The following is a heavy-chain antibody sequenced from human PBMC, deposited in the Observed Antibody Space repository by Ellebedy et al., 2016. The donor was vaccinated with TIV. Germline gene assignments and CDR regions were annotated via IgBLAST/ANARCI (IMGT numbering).Heavy chain of an antibody. V-gene: IGHV3-21*01. Sequence: GESLKISXAASGFTFSSYSMNWVRQAPGKGLEWVSSISSSSSYIYYADSVKGRFTISRDNAKNSLYLQMNSLRAEDTAVYYCARDWPDAFDIWGQGTMVTVSS. CDR3: ARDWPDAFDI. J-gene: IGHJ3*02. CDR2: ISSSSSYI. CDR1: GFTFSSYS.